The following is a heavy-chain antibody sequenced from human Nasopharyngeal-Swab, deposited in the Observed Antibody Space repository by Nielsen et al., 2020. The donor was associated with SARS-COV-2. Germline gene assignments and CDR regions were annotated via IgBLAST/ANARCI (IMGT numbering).Heavy chain of an antibody. CDR2: IYHGGNT. J-gene: IGHJ6*03. V-gene: IGHV4-4*02. D-gene: IGHD6-25*01. CDR3: ARAQRGLAATIFYDYMDV. Sequence: GSLRLSCDVSGGSIRSSNWWTWVRQPPGKGLEWIGGIYHGGNTNYNPSLKSRVSISVDKSKNQFSLKLTSVTATDTAVYYCARAQRGLAATIFYDYMDVWGKGTTVTVSS. CDR1: GGSIRSSNW.